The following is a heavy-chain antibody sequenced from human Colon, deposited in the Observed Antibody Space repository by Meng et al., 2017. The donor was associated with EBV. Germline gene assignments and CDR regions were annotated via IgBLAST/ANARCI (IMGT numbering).Heavy chain of an antibody. J-gene: IGHJ4*02. CDR2: MYHSGTT. V-gene: IGHV4-4*02. CDR1: GGSISSSYW. CDR3: ATQESRDGHNPY. Sequence: QLQESGPGLGKPSGPRSLTCVASGGSISSSYWWTWVRQSPGKGLEWMGEMYHSGTTNYNPSLKSRVTISMGKSNNQLSLKLNSVTAADTAVYYCATQESRDGHNPYWGQGTLFTVSS. D-gene: IGHD5-24*01.